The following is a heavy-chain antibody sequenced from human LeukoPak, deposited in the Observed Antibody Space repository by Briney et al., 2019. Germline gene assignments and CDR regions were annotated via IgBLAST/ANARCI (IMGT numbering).Heavy chain of an antibody. CDR1: GGSISSYY. J-gene: IGHJ4*02. V-gene: IGHV4-4*07. CDR2: IYTSGST. CDR3: ARGSRNDYGDYAMGWFFDY. Sequence: PSETLSLTCTVSGGSISSYYWSWIRQPAGKGLEWIGRIYTSGSTNYNPSLKSRVTMSVDTSKNQFSLKLSSVTAADTAVYYCARGSRNDYGDYAMGWFFDYWGQGTLVTVSS. D-gene: IGHD4-17*01.